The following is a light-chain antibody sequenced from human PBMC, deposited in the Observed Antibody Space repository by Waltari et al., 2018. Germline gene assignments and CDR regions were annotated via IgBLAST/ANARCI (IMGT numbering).Light chain of an antibody. CDR3: CSYAGSYTGV. CDR1: SSDVGGYNY. J-gene: IGLJ1*01. Sequence: QSALTQPRSVSGSPGQSVTISCTGTSSDVGGYNYVSWYQQHPGKAPKLMIYDVSKRPPGVPDRFSGSTSGNTASLTISGLQADDEADYYCCSYAGSYTGVFGTGSKVTVL. CDR2: DVS. V-gene: IGLV2-11*01.